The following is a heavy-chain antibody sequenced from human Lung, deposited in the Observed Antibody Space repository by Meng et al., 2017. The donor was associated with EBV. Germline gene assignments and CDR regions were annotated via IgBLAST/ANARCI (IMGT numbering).Heavy chain of an antibody. V-gene: IGHV4-30-4*01. CDR1: GDFVSIGGYY. D-gene: IGHD3-10*01. J-gene: IGHJ4*02. Sequence: QWRVPEPVPGLGKPSPALALSFVVSGDFVSIGGYYWRWIRQPPGKGLEWIGYIYYSGSTYYNPSLKSRVTISVDTSKNQFSLKLSSVTAADTAVYYCARRPYYSNYFDYWGQGTLVTVSS. CDR2: IYYSGST. CDR3: ARRPYYSNYFDY.